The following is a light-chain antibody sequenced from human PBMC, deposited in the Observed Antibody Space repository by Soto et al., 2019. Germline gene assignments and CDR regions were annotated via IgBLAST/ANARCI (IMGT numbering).Light chain of an antibody. CDR1: SSDVGGYNY. J-gene: IGLJ2*01. V-gene: IGLV2-14*01. Sequence: QSPLTQPASVSGAPGQSITISCTGTSSDVGGYNYVSWYQQHPGKAPKLMIYDISNRPSGVSNRFSGSKSGNTASLTISGLQAEDEADYYCSSYTSSSTLVVFGGGTKLTV. CDR3: SSYTSSSTLVV. CDR2: DIS.